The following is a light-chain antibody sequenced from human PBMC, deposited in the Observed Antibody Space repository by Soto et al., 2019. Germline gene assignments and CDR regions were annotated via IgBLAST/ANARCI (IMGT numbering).Light chain of an antibody. V-gene: IGKV1-33*01. J-gene: IGKJ4*01. CDR1: QDISKN. Sequence: DLQMTQSPSSLSASVGDRVSITCHASQDISKNLNWYQQKPGKAPKLLIYGASNLETGVPSRFSGSGSGTEFTLTITSLQAEDISTYYCQQYDDLITFGGGTKVEIK. CDR3: QQYDDLIT. CDR2: GAS.